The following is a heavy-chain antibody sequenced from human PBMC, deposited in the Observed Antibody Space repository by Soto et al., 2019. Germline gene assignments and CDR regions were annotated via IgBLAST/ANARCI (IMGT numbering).Heavy chain of an antibody. CDR2: INPGGGT. CDR1: GYTFTSYY. D-gene: IGHD2-15*01. Sequence: ASVKVSCKASGYTFTSYYVHWVRQAPGQGLERMGIINPGGGTSYAQKFQGRVTMTRDTSTSTVYMELSSLRSEVTAVYYCSWVYCSGGSCYGIDSWGQGTLVTVSS. J-gene: IGHJ4*02. V-gene: IGHV1-46*01. CDR3: SWVYCSGGSCYGIDS.